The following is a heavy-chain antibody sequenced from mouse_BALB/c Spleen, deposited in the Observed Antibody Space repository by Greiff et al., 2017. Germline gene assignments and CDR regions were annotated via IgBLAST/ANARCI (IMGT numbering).Heavy chain of an antibody. CDR3: ARHGFAMDY. J-gene: IGHJ4*01. CDR1: GYTFTSYW. CDR2: INPSNGRT. D-gene: IGHD2-2*01. Sequence: QVQLQQSGAELVKPGASVKLSCKASGYTFTSYWMHWVKQRPGQGLEWIGEINPSNGRTNYNEKFKSKATLTVDKSSSTAYMQLSSLTSEDSAVYYCARHGFAMDYWGQGTSVTVSS. V-gene: IGHV1S81*02.